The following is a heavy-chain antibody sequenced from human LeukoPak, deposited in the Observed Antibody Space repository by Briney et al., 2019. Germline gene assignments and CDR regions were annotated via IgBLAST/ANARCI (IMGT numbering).Heavy chain of an antibody. J-gene: IGHJ5*02. CDR2: IYYSGST. V-gene: IGHV4-31*03. CDR1: GGSISSGGYY. CDR3: ARDLSRYYDFWSGWGSWSANNWFDP. Sequence: PSQTLSLTCTVSGGSISSGGYYWSWIRQHPGKGLEWIGYIYYSGSTYYNPSLKSRVTISVDTSKNQFSLKLSSVTAADTAVYYCARDLSRYYDFWSGWGSWSANNWFDPWGQGTLVTVSS. D-gene: IGHD3-3*01.